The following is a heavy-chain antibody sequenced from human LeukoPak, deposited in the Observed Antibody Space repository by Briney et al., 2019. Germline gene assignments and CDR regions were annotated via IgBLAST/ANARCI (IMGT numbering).Heavy chain of an antibody. D-gene: IGHD7-27*01. CDR3: ATDSNWGYFDY. Sequence: PGGSLRLSCAASGFTFSSSAMSWVRQAPGRGLEWVSSITGSGDSTYYADSVKGRFTISRDNSKNTLYLQMNSLRAEDTAVYYCATDSNWGYFDYWGQGTLVTVSS. CDR1: GFTFSSSA. V-gene: IGHV3-23*01. J-gene: IGHJ4*02. CDR2: ITGSGDST.